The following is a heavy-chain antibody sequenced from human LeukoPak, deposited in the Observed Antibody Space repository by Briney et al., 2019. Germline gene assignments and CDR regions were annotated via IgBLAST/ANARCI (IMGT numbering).Heavy chain of an antibody. D-gene: IGHD6-19*01. CDR1: GYTFSYYA. CDR2: ISGSGDII. J-gene: IGHJ3*02. V-gene: IGHV3-23*01. Sequence: GGSLRLFCPASGYTFSYYAMSWVRQAPGKGLEWVSSISGSGDIIYYADSVKGRFTISRDNSKNTLYLEMNSLRAEDTAVYYCAKDRIVVAGSGAFDIWGQGTMVTVSS. CDR3: AKDRIVVAGSGAFDI.